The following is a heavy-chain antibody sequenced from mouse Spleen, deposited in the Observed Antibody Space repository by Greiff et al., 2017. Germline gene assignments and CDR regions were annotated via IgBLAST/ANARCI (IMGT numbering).Heavy chain of an antibody. CDR2: IDPSDSYT. Sequence: QVQLQQSGAELVKPGASVKLSCKASGYTFTSYWMHWVKQRPGQGLEWIGEIDPSDSYTNYNQKFKGKATLTVDKSSSTAYMQLSSLTSEDSAVYYCAREKAGAFDYWGQGTTLTVSS. CDR3: AREKAGAFDY. CDR1: GYTFTSYW. V-gene: IGHV1-69*02. J-gene: IGHJ2*01. D-gene: IGHD3-2*02.